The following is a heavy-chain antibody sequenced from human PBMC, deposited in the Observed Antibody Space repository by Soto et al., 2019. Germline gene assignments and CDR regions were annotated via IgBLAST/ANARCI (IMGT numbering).Heavy chain of an antibody. D-gene: IGHD6-13*01. CDR1: GYTFTGYY. CDR2: INPNSGGT. Sequence: ASVKVSCKASGYTFTGYYMHWVRQAHGQGLEWMGWINPNSGGTNYAQKFQGWVTMTRDTSISTAYMELSRLRSDDTAVYYCARSRGSSSLNYTYYYYYGMDVWGQGTTVTVSS. V-gene: IGHV1-2*04. J-gene: IGHJ6*02. CDR3: ARSRGSSSLNYTYYYYYGMDV.